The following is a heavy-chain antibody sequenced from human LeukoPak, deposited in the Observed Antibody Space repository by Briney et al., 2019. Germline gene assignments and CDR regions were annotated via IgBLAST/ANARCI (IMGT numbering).Heavy chain of an antibody. CDR2: INHSGST. D-gene: IGHD6-13*01. V-gene: IGHV4-34*01. CDR1: GGSFSGYY. CDR3: ARGRGRGLAAAGNWYYFDY. J-gene: IGHJ4*02. Sequence: KPSETLSLTCAVYGGSFSGYYWSWIRQPPGKGLEWLGEINHSGSTNYNPSLKSRVTISVDTSKNQFSLKLSSVTAADTAVYYCARGRGRGLAAAGNWYYFDYWGQGTLVTVSS.